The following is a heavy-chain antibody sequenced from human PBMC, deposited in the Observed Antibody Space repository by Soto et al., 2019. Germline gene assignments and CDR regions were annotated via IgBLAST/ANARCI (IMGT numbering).Heavy chain of an antibody. CDR3: ARARNGAAARPVNWFDP. CDR1: GGTFSSYA. J-gene: IGHJ5*02. V-gene: IGHV1-69*13. CDR2: IIPIFGTA. Sequence: GASVKVSCKASGGTFSSYAISWVRQAPGQGLEWMGGIIPIFGTANYAQKFQGRVTITADESTSTAYMELSSLRSEDTAVYYCARARNGAAARPVNWFDPWGQGTLVTAPQ. D-gene: IGHD6-6*01.